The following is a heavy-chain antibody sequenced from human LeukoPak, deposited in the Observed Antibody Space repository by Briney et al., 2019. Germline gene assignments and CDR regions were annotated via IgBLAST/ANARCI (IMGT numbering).Heavy chain of an antibody. Sequence: PSETLSLTCTVSGGSISGYYWNWIRQPPGKGLEWIGEVNHSGSTNYNPSLKSRVTVSVDTSKNQFSLKLSSVTAADTAVYYCARGSEEMTTVTEHPKSCYFDYWGQGALVTVSS. CDR1: GGSISGYY. CDR2: VNHSGST. V-gene: IGHV4-34*01. CDR3: ARGSEEMTTVTEHPKSCYFDY. D-gene: IGHD4-17*01. J-gene: IGHJ4*02.